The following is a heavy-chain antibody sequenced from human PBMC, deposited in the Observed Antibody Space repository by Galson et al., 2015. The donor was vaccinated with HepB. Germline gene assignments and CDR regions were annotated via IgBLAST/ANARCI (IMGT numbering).Heavy chain of an antibody. CDR2: INPNSGGT. CDR1: GYTFTGYY. D-gene: IGHD6-19*01. J-gene: IGHJ4*02. CDR3: ATQIAVAGCFDY. V-gene: IGHV1-2*06. Sequence: SCKASGYTFTGYYMHWVRQAPGQGLEWMGRINPNSGGTNYAQKFQGRVTMTRDTSISTAYMELSRLRSDDTAVYYCATQIAVAGCFDYWGQGTLVTVSS.